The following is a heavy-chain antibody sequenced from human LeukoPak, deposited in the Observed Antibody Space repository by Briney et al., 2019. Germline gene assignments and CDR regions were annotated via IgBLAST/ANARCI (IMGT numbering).Heavy chain of an antibody. CDR3: AKGVIPAVDY. CDR1: GFTFSNYA. V-gene: IGHV3-23*01. J-gene: IGHJ4*02. Sequence: PGGSLRLSCAPSGFTFSNYAMSWVHQAPGKGLEWVSGISGSGGSTYYADSVKGRFTISRDNSKNTLYLQMNSLRAEDTAVYYCAKGVIPAVDYWGQGTLVAVSS. CDR2: ISGSGGST. D-gene: IGHD2-2*01.